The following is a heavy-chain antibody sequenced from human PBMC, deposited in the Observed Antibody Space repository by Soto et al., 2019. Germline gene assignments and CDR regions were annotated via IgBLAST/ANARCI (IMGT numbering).Heavy chain of an antibody. CDR3: ARDPLVYYFGMDV. CDR1: GGSISTGDYY. D-gene: IGHD1-26*01. Sequence: PSETLSLTCSVSGGSISTGDYYWSWIRQPPGKGLEWIGYIYYSGSTYYNPSLKSRVTISEDTSKNQFSLRLTSVTAADTAVYYCARDPLVYYFGMDVWGQGTTVTVSS. CDR2: IYYSGST. J-gene: IGHJ6*02. V-gene: IGHV4-30-4*01.